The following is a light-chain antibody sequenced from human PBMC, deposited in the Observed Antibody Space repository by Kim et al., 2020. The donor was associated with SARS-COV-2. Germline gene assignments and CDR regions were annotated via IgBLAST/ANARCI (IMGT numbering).Light chain of an antibody. CDR3: QQANSFPLT. V-gene: IGKV1-8*01. CDR1: QGISSY. J-gene: IGKJ4*01. Sequence: AIRITQSPSSLSASTGDRVTITCRASQGISSYLAWYQQKPGKAPKLLIYAASNLQSGVPSRFSGSGSGTEFTLTISRLQPEDFATYYCQQANSFPLTFGGGTKLEIK. CDR2: AAS.